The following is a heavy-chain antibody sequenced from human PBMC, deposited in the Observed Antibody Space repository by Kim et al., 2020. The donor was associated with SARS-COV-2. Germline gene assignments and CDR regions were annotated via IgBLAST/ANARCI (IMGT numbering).Heavy chain of an antibody. Sequence: ASVKVSCKASGYTFTSYGISWVRQAPGQGLEWRGWISAYNGKTKYAQKLQGRVTMTTDTSTSTAYMELRSLRSDDTAAYYCARGRITIFGVEYYYYGMEVWGQGTTVTASS. CDR2: ISAYNGKT. V-gene: IGHV1-18*04. D-gene: IGHD3-3*01. J-gene: IGHJ6*02. CDR1: GYTFTSYG. CDR3: ARGRITIFGVEYYYYGMEV.